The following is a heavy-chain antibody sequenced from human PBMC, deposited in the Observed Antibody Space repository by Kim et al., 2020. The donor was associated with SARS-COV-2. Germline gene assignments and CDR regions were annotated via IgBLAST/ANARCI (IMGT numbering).Heavy chain of an antibody. V-gene: IGHV3-23*01. CDR3: AKGSEVPNWFDP. Sequence: YYADSVKGRFTIYRDNSKRTLFLQMNSLRAEDTAVYFCAKGSEVPNWFDPWGQGTLVTVSS. J-gene: IGHJ5*02.